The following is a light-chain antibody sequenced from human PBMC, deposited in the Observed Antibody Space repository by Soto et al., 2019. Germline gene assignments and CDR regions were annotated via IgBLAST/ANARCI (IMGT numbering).Light chain of an antibody. CDR1: QTISSW. CDR2: DAS. Sequence: DIPLTQSPSTLSGSVSARVTIXCRASQTISSWLAWYQQKPGKAPKLLIYDASSLESGVPSRFSGSGSGTEFTLTISGLQPDDFAIYYCQQYNSYRAFGQGTKVDIK. CDR3: QQYNSYRA. J-gene: IGKJ1*01. V-gene: IGKV1-5*01.